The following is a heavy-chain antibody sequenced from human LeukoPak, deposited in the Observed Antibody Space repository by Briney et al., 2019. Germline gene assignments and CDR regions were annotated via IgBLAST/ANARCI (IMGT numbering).Heavy chain of an antibody. CDR1: GGSISSSSYY. Sequence: SETLSLTCTVSGGSISSSSYYWGWIRQPPGKGLEWIGSIYYSGSTYYNPSLKSRVTISVDTSKNQFSLKLSSVTAADTAVYYCARALIDHTLLWFARPPNWFDPWGQGTLVTVSS. V-gene: IGHV4-39*07. J-gene: IGHJ5*02. CDR3: ARALIDHTLLWFARPPNWFDP. D-gene: IGHD3-10*01. CDR2: IYYSGST.